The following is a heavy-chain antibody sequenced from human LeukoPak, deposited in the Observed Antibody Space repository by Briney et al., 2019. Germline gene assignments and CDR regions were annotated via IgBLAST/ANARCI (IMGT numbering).Heavy chain of an antibody. Sequence: ASVKVSCKASGYTFTTYYMHWVRQAPGQGLEWMGWINPNSGGTNYAQKFQGRVTMTRDTSISTAYMELSRLRSDDTAVYYCARDRRNTAMGDYWGQGTLVTVSS. J-gene: IGHJ4*02. CDR3: ARDRRNTAMGDY. V-gene: IGHV1-2*02. CDR2: INPNSGGT. D-gene: IGHD5-18*01. CDR1: GYTFTTYY.